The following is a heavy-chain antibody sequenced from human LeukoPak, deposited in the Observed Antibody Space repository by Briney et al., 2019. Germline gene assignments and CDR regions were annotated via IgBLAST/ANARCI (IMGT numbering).Heavy chain of an antibody. V-gene: IGHV5-51*01. CDR1: GYSFSNYW. D-gene: IGHD5-18*01. Sequence: GESLKISCKGSGYSFSNYWIGWVRQMPGKGLEWMGIIYPGDSDTRYGPSFQGQVTISADKSITTAYLQWSSLKASDSAMYYCARHNIAMVTGPDYYMDVWGKGTTVTVSS. J-gene: IGHJ6*03. CDR3: ARHNIAMVTGPDYYMDV. CDR2: IYPGDSDT.